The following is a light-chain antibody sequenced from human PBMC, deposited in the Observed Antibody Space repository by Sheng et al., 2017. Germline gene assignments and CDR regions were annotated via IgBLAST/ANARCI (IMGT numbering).Light chain of an antibody. CDR3: QQYDNLPRT. V-gene: IGKV3-20*01. CDR1: QTINSKY. CDR2: AAA. J-gene: IGKJ1*01. Sequence: EIVLTQSPGTLSLAPGEGATLSCRASQTINSKYLAWYQQRPGQTPRLLIYAAASRATGIADRFTGSGSGTDFTLTISRLEPEDFAVYYCQQYDNLPRTFGQGTKVEIK.